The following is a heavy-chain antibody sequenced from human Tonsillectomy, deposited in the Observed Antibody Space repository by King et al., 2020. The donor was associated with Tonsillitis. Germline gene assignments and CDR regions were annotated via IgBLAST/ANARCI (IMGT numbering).Heavy chain of an antibody. Sequence: QLVQSGGGVVQPGRSLRLSCSASGCTFSSYGMHWVRQAPGKGLDGGAVIWYYGRNKYYGDSVKGRFTISRNNSKNTLYLQMNSLRAEDTAVYYCARDLVGYCSSTSCHHFDYWGQGTLVTVSS. CDR3: ARDLVGYCSSTSCHHFDY. V-gene: IGHV3-33*01. CDR1: GCTFSSYG. J-gene: IGHJ4*02. D-gene: IGHD2-2*01. CDR2: IWYYGRNK.